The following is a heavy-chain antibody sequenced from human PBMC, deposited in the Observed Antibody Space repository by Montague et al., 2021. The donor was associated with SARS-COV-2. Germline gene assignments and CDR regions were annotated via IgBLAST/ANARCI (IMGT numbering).Heavy chain of an antibody. J-gene: IGHJ4*02. CDR1: GDSVGVDRAA. CDR2: SYYRSKWYN. V-gene: IGHV6-1*01. Sequence: CAISGDSVGVDRAARRSVRQSPSRDLQWLGRSYYRSKWYNDYAVSVKSRITINPDTSKNQISLQLNSVTPEDTAVYYCARTSASSDYWGQGTLVTVSS. CDR3: ARTSASSDY. D-gene: IGHD1-26*01.